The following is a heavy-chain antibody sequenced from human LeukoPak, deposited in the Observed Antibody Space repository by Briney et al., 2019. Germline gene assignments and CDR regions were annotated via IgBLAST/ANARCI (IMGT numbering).Heavy chain of an antibody. CDR3: AKDSEKATVTTFDY. V-gene: IGHV3-9*01. CDR1: GFTFDDYV. D-gene: IGHD4-17*01. Sequence: GGSLRLSCAASGFTFDDYVMHWVRQAPGKGLEWVSGISWNSGNIGYADSVKGRFTISRDNAKNSLYLQMNSLRAEDTALYYCAKDSEKATVTTFDYWGQGTLVTVSS. CDR2: ISWNSGNI. J-gene: IGHJ4*02.